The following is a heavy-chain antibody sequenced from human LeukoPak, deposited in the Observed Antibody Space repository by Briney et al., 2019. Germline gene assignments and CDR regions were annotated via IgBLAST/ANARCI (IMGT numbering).Heavy chain of an antibody. J-gene: IGHJ4*02. D-gene: IGHD2-15*01. CDR3: ARDGRTCSGDSCYSFFDY. V-gene: IGHV1-2*02. CDR1: GYSFTGSF. Sequence: ASVNVSCKASGYSFTGSFIFWMRQAPGQGLECMGWLNTDNGGVKYAQKFQGRVTMTTDTSISTAYMELRGLRSDDTAVYYCARDGRTCSGDSCYSFFDYWGQGTLVSVSS. CDR2: LNTDNGGV.